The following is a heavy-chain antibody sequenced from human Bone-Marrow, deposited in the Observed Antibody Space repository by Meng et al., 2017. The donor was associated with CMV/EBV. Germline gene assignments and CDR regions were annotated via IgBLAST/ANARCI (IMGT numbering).Heavy chain of an antibody. D-gene: IGHD3-22*01. CDR3: ARERYYYDSSGYYYGAYYYGMDV. CDR1: GFTFSSYA. CDR2: IRYDGSNK. V-gene: IGHV3-30*02. Sequence: GGSLRLSCAASGFTFSSYAMHWVRQAPGKGLEWVAFIRYDGSNKYYADSVKGRFTISRDNSKNTLYLQMNSLRAEDTAVYYCARERYYYDSSGYYYGAYYYGMDVWGQGTTVTVSS. J-gene: IGHJ6*02.